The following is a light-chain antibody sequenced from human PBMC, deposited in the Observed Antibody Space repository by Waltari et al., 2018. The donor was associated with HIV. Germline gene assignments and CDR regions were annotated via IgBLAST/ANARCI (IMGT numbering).Light chain of an antibody. V-gene: IGKV1-5*03. CDR3: QKYNDPSLT. Sequence: DIQMTQSPSTLSASVGDRVTITCRASQSISNWLAWYQQKPGKAPKLLIYKASSLESGVPSRFSGSGSGTEYTLTISSLQPDDFATYYCQKYNDPSLTFGGGTKVQI. CDR2: KAS. CDR1: QSISNW. J-gene: IGKJ4*01.